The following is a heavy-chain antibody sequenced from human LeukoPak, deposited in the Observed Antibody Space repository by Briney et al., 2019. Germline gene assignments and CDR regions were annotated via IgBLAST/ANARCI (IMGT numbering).Heavy chain of an antibody. Sequence: GGSLRLSCAASGFTFNNAWMTWVRQAPGRGLEWVGRIKSKIDDATTDFATSVKGRFTISRDDSSNMVYLQMNSLKTEDTAVYCCTTASKRQHFDYWGQGTLVTVSS. D-gene: IGHD6-25*01. CDR3: TTASKRQHFDY. V-gene: IGHV3-15*01. J-gene: IGHJ4*02. CDR1: GFTFNNAW. CDR2: IKSKIDDATT.